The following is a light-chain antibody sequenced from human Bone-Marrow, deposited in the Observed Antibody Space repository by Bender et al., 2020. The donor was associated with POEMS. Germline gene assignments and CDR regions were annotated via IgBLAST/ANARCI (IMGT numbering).Light chain of an antibody. CDR1: SSNIGAHA. Sequence: QSVLTQPPSASGTPGQRVTISCSGGSSNIGAHAVDWYQHLPGTAPKLLIYGSSNRPSGVPDRFSGSKSGTSASLAITGLQAEDEADYYCQSKDSSLSPYVFGAGTKVTVL. V-gene: IGLV1-40*01. J-gene: IGLJ1*01. CDR3: QSKDSSLSPYV. CDR2: GSS.